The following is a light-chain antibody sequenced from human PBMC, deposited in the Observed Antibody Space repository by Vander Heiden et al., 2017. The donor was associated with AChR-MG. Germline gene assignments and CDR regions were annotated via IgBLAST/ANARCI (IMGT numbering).Light chain of an antibody. CDR2: GAS. CDR1: QSVSSSY. V-gene: IGKV3-20*01. J-gene: IGKJ2*01. Sequence: EIVLTQSPGTLSLSPGERATLSCRASQSVSSSYLAWYQQKPGQAPRLLIYGASSRATSIPDRFSGSGSGTDFTLTISRLEPEDCAVYYCQQYGSSYTFGQGTKLEIK. CDR3: QQYGSSYT.